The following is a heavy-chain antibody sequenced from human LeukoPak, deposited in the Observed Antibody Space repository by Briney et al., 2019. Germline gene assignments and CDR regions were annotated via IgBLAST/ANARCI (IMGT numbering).Heavy chain of an antibody. CDR1: GFSFSTYA. CDR3: ARDTYYYDSSGYFDY. D-gene: IGHD3-22*01. J-gene: IGHJ4*02. CDR2: ISYDGTTK. Sequence: PGGSLRLSCAASGFSFSTYAMHWVRQAPGKGLEWVAVISYDGTTKYYADSVKGRFTISRDNAKNSLYLQMNSLRAEDTALYYCARDTYYYDSSGYFDYWGQGTLVTVSS. V-gene: IGHV3-30-3*01.